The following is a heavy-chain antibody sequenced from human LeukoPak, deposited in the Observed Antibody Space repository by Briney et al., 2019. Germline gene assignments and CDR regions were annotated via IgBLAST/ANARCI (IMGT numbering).Heavy chain of an antibody. Sequence: ASVKVSCKASGYTFTSYDINWVRQATGQGLEWMGWMNPNSGNTGYAQKFQGRVTMTRNTSMSTAYMELSSLRSEDTAVYYCARDREWYQLLSTGNWFDPWGQGTLVTVSS. CDR1: GYTFTSYD. V-gene: IGHV1-8*01. CDR2: MNPNSGNT. J-gene: IGHJ5*02. D-gene: IGHD2-2*01. CDR3: ARDREWYQLLSTGNWFDP.